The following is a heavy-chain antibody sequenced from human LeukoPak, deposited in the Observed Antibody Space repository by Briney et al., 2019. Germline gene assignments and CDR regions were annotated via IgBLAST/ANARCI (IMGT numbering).Heavy chain of an antibody. D-gene: IGHD1-26*01. Sequence: PGGSLRLSCAASGFTFSSYSMSWVRQAPGKGLEWVSYISSSSSTIYYADSVKGRFTISRDHAKNSMYLQMNSLRGEDSTVYYCARDRLSGSYIDYWGQGTLVTVSS. V-gene: IGHV3-48*01. CDR2: ISSSSSTI. CDR1: GFTFSSYS. J-gene: IGHJ4*02. CDR3: ARDRLSGSYIDY.